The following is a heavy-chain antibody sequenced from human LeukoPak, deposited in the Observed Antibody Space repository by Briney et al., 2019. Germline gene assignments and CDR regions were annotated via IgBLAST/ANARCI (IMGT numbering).Heavy chain of an antibody. CDR2: ISYDGSNK. D-gene: IGHD4-17*01. J-gene: IGHJ4*02. CDR1: GFTFSSYG. V-gene: IGHV3-30*03. Sequence: PGGSLRLSCAASGFTFSSYGMHWVRQAPGKGLEWVAVISYDGSNKYYADSVKGRFTISRDNSRNTLFLQMSSLRAEDTAVYYCVNIDFGGYWGQGVLVTVSS. CDR3: VNIDFGGY.